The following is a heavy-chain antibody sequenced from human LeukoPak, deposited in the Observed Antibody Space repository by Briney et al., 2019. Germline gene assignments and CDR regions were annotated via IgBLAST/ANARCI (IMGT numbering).Heavy chain of an antibody. V-gene: IGHV3-33*01. CDR1: GFTFSSYG. CDR3: ARDDYDSSGYYYYGMDV. CDR2: IWYDGSNK. J-gene: IGHJ6*02. D-gene: IGHD3-22*01. Sequence: SGGSLRLSCAASGFTFSSYGMHWVRQAPGKGLEWVAVIWYDGSNKYYADSVKGRFTISRDNSKNTLYLQMNSLRAEDTAVYYCARDDYDSSGYYYYGMDVWGQGTTVTVSS.